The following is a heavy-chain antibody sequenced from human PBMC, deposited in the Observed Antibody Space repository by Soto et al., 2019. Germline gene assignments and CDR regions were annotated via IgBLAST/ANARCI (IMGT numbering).Heavy chain of an antibody. J-gene: IGHJ5*02. V-gene: IGHV3-21*01. CDR3: ARSGLALPYSASHWFDP. D-gene: IGHD3-22*01. Sequence: EVQLVESGGGLVKPGGSLRLSCAASGFTFSTYGMIWVRQAPGKGLEWLSSISDSGHYIYYADSVKGRFTISRDNAQNSLFLQMNSLRGEDSAVYYCARSGLALPYSASHWFDPWGHGTQVTVSS. CDR1: GFTFSTYG. CDR2: ISDSGHYI.